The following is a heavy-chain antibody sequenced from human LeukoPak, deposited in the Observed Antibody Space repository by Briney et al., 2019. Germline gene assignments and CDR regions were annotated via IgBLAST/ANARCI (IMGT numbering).Heavy chain of an antibody. CDR1: GGSISSGGYY. V-gene: IGHV4-31*03. J-gene: IGHJ4*02. Sequence: SETLSLTCTVSGGSISSGGYYWSWIRQHPGKGLEWIGYIYYSGSTYYNPSLKSRVTISVDTSKNQFSLKLSSVTAADTAVYYCARESYYYDSSGYLYFFDYWGQETLVTVSS. D-gene: IGHD3-22*01. CDR2: IYYSGST. CDR3: ARESYYYDSSGYLYFFDY.